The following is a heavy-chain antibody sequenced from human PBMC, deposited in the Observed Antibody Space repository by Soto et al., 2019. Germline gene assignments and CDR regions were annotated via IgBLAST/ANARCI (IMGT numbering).Heavy chain of an antibody. CDR2: IIPIFGTA. Sequence: QVQLVQSGAEVKKPGSSVKVSCKASGGTFSSYAISWVRQAPGQGLEWMGGIIPIFGTANYAQKVQGRVTITADESTSTAYMELSSLRSEDTAVYYCARVSSEIVVTADWYFDLWGSGTLVTVSS. D-gene: IGHD2-21*02. V-gene: IGHV1-69*01. CDR1: GGTFSSYA. CDR3: ARVSSEIVVTADWYFDL. J-gene: IGHJ2*01.